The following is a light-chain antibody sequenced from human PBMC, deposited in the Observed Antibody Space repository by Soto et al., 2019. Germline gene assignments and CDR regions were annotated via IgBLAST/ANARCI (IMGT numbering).Light chain of an antibody. V-gene: IGKV1-16*01. J-gene: IGKJ1*01. Sequence: DIQMTQSPPSLSASVGDRVTITCRASKGINNYLAWLQQQPGTAPKPLIYATSTLHSGVPSRFTGSGSGTEFTLTITSLQPEDFVTYYCQQYNSYPWTFGQGTKVEVK. CDR1: KGINNY. CDR3: QQYNSYPWT. CDR2: ATS.